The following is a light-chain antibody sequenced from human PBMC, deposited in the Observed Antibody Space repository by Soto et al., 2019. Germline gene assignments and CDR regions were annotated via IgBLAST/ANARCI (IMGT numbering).Light chain of an antibody. CDR3: ISYAGSDNFV. J-gene: IGLJ1*01. CDR1: SSDVGGYNY. V-gene: IGLV2-8*01. CDR2: EVS. Sequence: ALTQPPSASGSPGQSVTISCTGTSSDVGGYNYVSWYQQHPGKAPKLMIYEVSKRPSGVPDRFSGSKSDNTAYLTVSGLQAEDEADYYCISYAGSDNFVFGTGTKVTVL.